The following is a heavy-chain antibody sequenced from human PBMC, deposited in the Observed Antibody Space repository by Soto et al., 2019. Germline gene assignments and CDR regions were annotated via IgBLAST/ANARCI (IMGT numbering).Heavy chain of an antibody. V-gene: IGHV3-7*04. CDR3: ARVYDSSGWYFDL. J-gene: IGHJ2*01. CDR1: GFTFSSYW. D-gene: IGHD3-22*01. Sequence: EVQLVESGGGLVQPGGSLRLSCAASGFTFSSYWMSWVRQAPGKGLEWVANLKQDGSEKYYVDSVKGRFTISRDNAKNSLYLQMNSLRAEDTAVYYCARVYDSSGWYFDLWGRGTLVTVSS. CDR2: LKQDGSEK.